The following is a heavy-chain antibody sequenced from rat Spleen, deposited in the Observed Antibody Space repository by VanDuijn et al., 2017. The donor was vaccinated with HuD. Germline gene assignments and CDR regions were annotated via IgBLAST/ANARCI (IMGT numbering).Heavy chain of an antibody. CDR3: ARRGAARREWYFDF. CDR2: ISTGGGNT. D-gene: IGHD1-2*01. J-gene: IGHJ1*01. Sequence: EVQLVESGGGLVQPGRSLKLSCAASGFTFSNYYMAWVRQAPTKGLEWVASISTGGGNTYYRDSVKGRFTISRDNAKSTLYLQMDSLRSEDTATYYCARRGAARREWYFDFWGPGTMVTVSS. CDR1: GFTFSNYY. V-gene: IGHV5-25*01.